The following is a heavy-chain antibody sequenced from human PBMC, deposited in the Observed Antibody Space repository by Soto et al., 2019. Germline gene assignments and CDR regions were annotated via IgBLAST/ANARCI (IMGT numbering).Heavy chain of an antibody. CDR3: ARHPSDFWFDP. CDR2: IHYSGTA. V-gene: IGHV4-30-4*01. CDR1: GGSLSSGDSY. Sequence: SETLSLTCTVSGGSLSSGDSYWSWIRQPPGKGLEWIAYIHYSGTAYYNPSLKSRLTISVDTSKNQFSLKLSSVTAADTAVYYCARHPSDFWFDPWGQGTLVTVSS. J-gene: IGHJ5*02. D-gene: IGHD2-21*02.